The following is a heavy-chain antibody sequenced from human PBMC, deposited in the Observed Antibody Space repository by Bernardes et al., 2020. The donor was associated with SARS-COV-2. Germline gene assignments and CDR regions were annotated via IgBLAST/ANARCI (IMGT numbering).Heavy chain of an antibody. CDR3: ARDGLYCSGGSCSRLDPRWRIWFDP. V-gene: IGHV4-34*01. D-gene: IGHD2-15*01. J-gene: IGHJ5*02. CDR2: INHSGST. Sequence: SETLSLTCAVYGGSFSGYYWSWIRQPPGKGLEWIGEINHSGSTNYNPSLKSRVTISVDTSKNQFSLKLSSVTAADTAVYYCARDGLYCSGGSCSRLDPRWRIWFDPWGQGTLVTVSS. CDR1: GGSFSGYY.